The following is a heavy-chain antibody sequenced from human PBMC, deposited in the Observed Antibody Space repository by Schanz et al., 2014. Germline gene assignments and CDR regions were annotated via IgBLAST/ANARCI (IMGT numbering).Heavy chain of an antibody. Sequence: EVQLLESGGGLVQPGGSLRLSCAASGFTFSSYAMSWVRQAPGMGLEWVSYIRSSSTPIYYADSVKGRFTISRDNAKSSLYLQMNSLRVEDTAVYYCAASSGWHPSTDYWGQGTLVTVSS. CDR3: AASSGWHPSTDY. J-gene: IGHJ4*02. CDR2: IRSSSTPI. CDR1: GFTFSSYA. D-gene: IGHD6-19*01. V-gene: IGHV3-48*04.